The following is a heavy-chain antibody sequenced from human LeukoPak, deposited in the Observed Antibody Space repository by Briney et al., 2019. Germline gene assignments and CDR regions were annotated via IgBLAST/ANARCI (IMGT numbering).Heavy chain of an antibody. CDR1: GGSFSGYS. D-gene: IGHD2-2*01. CDR2: INHSGST. J-gene: IGHJ4*02. CDR3: ARVRCSSTSCYVKAFDY. V-gene: IGHV4-34*01. Sequence: TETLSLTCAVYGGSFSGYSWHWIRQPPGEGLEWIGEINHSGSTNYNPSLKSRVTISVDTSKNQFSLKLRSVTAADTAVYYCARVRCSSTSCYVKAFDYWGQGTLVTVSS.